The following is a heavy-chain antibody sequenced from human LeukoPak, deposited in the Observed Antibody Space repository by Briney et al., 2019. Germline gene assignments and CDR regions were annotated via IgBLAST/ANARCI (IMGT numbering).Heavy chain of an antibody. V-gene: IGHV3-21*01. CDR1: GFTFSAYT. D-gene: IGHD7-27*01. CDR2: ISSSSTYI. CDR3: ARDDPRWGTSGDY. J-gene: IGHJ4*02. Sequence: GGSLRLSCVASGFTFSAYTMNWVRQAPGKGLEWFSFISSSSTYIYYAESLKGRFTISRGNAKNSLYLQMNSLRAEDTAVYYCARDDPRWGTSGDYWGQGTLVTVSS.